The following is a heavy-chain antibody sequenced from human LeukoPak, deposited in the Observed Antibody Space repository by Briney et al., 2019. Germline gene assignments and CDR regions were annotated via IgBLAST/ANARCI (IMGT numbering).Heavy chain of an antibody. D-gene: IGHD1-1*01. V-gene: IGHV3-11*06. CDR1: GFTFSDYY. J-gene: IGHJ4*02. CDR2: ISNSSSYT. CDR3: ARGASNWNDRGAVDY. Sequence: GGSLRLSCAASGFTFSDYYMSWIRQAPGKGLEWVSYISNSSSYTNYADSVKGRFTISRDNAKNSLYLQMNSLRAEDTAVYYCARGASNWNDRGAVDYWGLGTLVTVSS.